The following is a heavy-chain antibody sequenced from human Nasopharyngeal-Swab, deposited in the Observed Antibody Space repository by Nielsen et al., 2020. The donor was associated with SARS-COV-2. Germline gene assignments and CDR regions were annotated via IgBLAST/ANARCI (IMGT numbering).Heavy chain of an antibody. Sequence: SETLSLTCTVSGGSITISTYYWGWIRQPPGTGLEWIGSVYYSGSTYYNPSLKSRVAISIDTSRNQFSLKLSSVTAADTAVYYCAREKTTVVTPIDAFDIWGQGTMVTVSS. CDR1: GGSITISTYY. J-gene: IGHJ3*02. D-gene: IGHD4-23*01. CDR2: VYYSGST. CDR3: AREKTTVVTPIDAFDI. V-gene: IGHV4-39*01.